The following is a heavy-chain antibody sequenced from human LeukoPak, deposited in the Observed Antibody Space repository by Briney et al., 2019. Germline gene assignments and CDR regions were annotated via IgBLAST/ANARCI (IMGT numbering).Heavy chain of an antibody. CDR2: ISYVGSNK. CDR3: AKDRLCSSTSCYGTGYFDS. J-gene: IGHJ4*02. D-gene: IGHD2-2*01. CDR1: GFTLSSYG. V-gene: IGHV3-30*18. Sequence: PGGSLRLSCAASGFTLSSYGMHWVRQAPGKGLEWVAIISYVGSNKDYADSVKGRFTISRDNSKNTLYLQMNSLRAEDTAVYYCAKDRLCSSTSCYGTGYFDSWGQGALVTVSS.